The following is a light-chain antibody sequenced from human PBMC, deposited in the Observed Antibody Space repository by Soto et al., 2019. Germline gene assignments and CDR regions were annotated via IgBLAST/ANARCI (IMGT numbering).Light chain of an antibody. CDR3: SSYTTSSTYV. CDR1: SSDVGGYHY. V-gene: IGLV2-14*01. Sequence: QSVLTQPASVSGSPGQSITISCAGTSSDVGGYHYVSWYQQYPVKAPKVMIYDVSNRPSGVSNRFSGSKSGNTASLTISGLQAEDEADYYSSSYTTSSTYVFGTGTKVTV. CDR2: DVS. J-gene: IGLJ1*01.